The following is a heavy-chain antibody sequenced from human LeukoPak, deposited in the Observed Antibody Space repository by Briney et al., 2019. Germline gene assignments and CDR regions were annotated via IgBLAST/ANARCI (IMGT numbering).Heavy chain of an antibody. Sequence: ASVKVSCKASGYTFTGYYMHWVRQAPGQGLEWMGWINPNSGGTNYAQKFQGRVTMTRDTSISTAYMELSRLRSDDTAVYYCVTRSRCIAARTCDYWGQGTLVTVSS. CDR2: INPNSGGT. CDR3: VTRSRCIAARTCDY. CDR1: GYTFTGYY. J-gene: IGHJ4*02. V-gene: IGHV1-2*02. D-gene: IGHD6-6*01.